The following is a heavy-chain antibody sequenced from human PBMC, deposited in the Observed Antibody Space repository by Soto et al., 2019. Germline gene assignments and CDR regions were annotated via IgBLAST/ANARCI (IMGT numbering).Heavy chain of an antibody. D-gene: IGHD1-26*01. V-gene: IGHV3-33*06. CDR3: AKEIKPSATDA. CDR1: GFTFSRYA. CDR2: IWYDGSVK. Sequence: GGSLRLSCAASGFTFSRYAMHWVRQAPGKGLEWVALIWYDGSVKYYADSVKGRFTVFRDNYRSTLYLQMNSLRADDTAVYYCAKEIKPSATDAWGQGTTVTVSS. J-gene: IGHJ6*02.